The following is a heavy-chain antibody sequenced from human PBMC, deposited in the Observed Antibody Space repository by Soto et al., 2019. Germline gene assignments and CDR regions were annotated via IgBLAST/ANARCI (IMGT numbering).Heavy chain of an antibody. D-gene: IGHD6-19*01. J-gene: IGHJ3*02. CDR1: GYTFTSYG. V-gene: IGHV1-18*01. Sequence: GASVKVSCKASGYTFTSYGISWVRQAPGQRLEWMGWISAYNGNTNYAQKLQGRVTMTTDTSTSTAYMELRSLRSDDTAVYYCARPNSSGWYDDAFDIWGQATMVTVSS. CDR3: ARPNSSGWYDDAFDI. CDR2: ISAYNGNT.